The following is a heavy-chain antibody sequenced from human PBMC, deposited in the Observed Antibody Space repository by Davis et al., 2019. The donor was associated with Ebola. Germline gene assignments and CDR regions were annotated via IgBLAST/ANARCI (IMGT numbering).Heavy chain of an antibody. V-gene: IGHV4-59*01. Sequence: SETLSLTCTVSGGSISSYYWSWIRQPPGKGLEWIGYIYYSGTTNLNPSLKSRVTISGDTSKNQFSLKLTSVTAADTAVYYCARKRDRYYYNGQDVWGQGTTVTVSS. CDR1: GGSISSYY. CDR3: ARKRDRYYYNGQDV. J-gene: IGHJ6*02. CDR2: IYYSGTT.